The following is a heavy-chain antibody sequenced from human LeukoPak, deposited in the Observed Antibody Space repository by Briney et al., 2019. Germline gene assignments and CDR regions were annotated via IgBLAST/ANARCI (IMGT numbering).Heavy chain of an antibody. CDR3: ARDLLGWELHYFDY. J-gene: IGHJ4*02. CDR1: GFTFSSYS. CDR2: ISGSSSYI. D-gene: IGHD1-26*01. Sequence: GGSLRLSCAASGFTFSSYSMNWVRQAPGKGLEWVSSISGSSSYIYYADSVKGRFSISRDNAKNSLYLQMNSLRAEDTAVYYCARDLLGWELHYFDYWGQGTLVTVSS. V-gene: IGHV3-21*01.